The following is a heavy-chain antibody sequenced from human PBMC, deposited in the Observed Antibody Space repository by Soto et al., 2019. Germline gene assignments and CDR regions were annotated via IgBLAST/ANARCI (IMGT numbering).Heavy chain of an antibody. Sequence: QVQLPQSGAGLLKPSETLSLTCAVYGGSFRGYYWSWLRQPPGKGLEWIGEINHRGLTHYNPSLKSRVSISVDASKNQFSLKLNSVTAADTAGYYCASGGLLSSSNYCFFDYWGQGSLVTVFS. J-gene: IGHJ4*03. V-gene: IGHV4-34*01. CDR2: INHRGLT. CDR1: GGSFRGYY. CDR3: ASGGLLSSSNYCFFDY. D-gene: IGHD4-4*01.